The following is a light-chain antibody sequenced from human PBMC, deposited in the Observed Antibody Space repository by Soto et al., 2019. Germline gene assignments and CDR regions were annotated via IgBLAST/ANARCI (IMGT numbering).Light chain of an antibody. CDR2: DVS. CDR3: CSYAGSYTWV. V-gene: IGLV2-11*01. Sequence: LTQPRSVSGSPGQSVTISCTGTSSDVGGYNSVSWYQQHPSKAPRLMIYDVSKRPSGVPDRFFGSKSGSTASLTISGLQAEDEADYYCCSYAGSYTWVFGGGTKLTVL. CDR1: SSDVGGYNS. J-gene: IGLJ3*02.